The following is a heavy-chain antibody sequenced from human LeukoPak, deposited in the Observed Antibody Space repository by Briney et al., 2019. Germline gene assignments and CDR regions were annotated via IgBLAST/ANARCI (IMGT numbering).Heavy chain of an antibody. Sequence: GGSLRLSCAASGFTFNTYTMNWVRQAPGKGLEWVSYISGSGGIIDYADSVRGRFTISRDNAKNSLYLQMNSLRAEDTAVYYCARGLSGWVVSAFDIWGQGTMVTVSS. CDR3: ARGLSGWVVSAFDI. D-gene: IGHD6-19*01. J-gene: IGHJ3*02. CDR1: GFTFNTYT. CDR2: ISGSGGII. V-gene: IGHV3-48*01.